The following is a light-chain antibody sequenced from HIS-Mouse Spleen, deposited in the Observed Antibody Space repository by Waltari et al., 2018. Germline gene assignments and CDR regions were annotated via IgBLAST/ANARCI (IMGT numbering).Light chain of an antibody. CDR3: QQRSNWPLLT. J-gene: IGKJ4*01. Sequence: EIVLTQSPATLSLSPGARATLSCRASQSVSSYLAWYQQKPGQAPRLLIYDASNRATGIPARFSGSGSGTDFTLTISSLEPEDFAVYYCQQRSNWPLLTFGGGTKVEIK. V-gene: IGKV3-11*01. CDR1: QSVSSY. CDR2: DAS.